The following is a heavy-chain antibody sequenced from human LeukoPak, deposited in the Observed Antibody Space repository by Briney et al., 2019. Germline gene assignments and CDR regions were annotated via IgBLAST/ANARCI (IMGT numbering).Heavy chain of an antibody. D-gene: IGHD4-17*01. CDR3: ARGAWNTVKYFDY. CDR2: VSYDGGKQ. J-gene: IGHJ4*02. CDR1: GFSFSTYG. Sequence: PGRSLRLSCAASGFSFSTYGMFWVRQAPGKGLEWVGVVSYDGGKQYYADSVKGRFTISRDNSKNTLYLQPNSLRAEDTAVYYCARGAWNTVKYFDYWGQGTLVTVSS. V-gene: IGHV3-33*01.